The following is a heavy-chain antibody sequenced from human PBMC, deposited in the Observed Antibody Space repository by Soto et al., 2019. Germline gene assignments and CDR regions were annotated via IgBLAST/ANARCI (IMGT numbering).Heavy chain of an antibody. CDR3: ARSDWFAP. J-gene: IGHJ5*02. CDR2: IKNDGSVT. Sequence: GGSLRLSCVASGITIRDYWMSWVRQVPGKGPEWVSRIKNDGSVTSYADSVKGRFSISRDNAKNTLYLQMNSLRAEDTAVYYSARSDWFAPWGQGTLVTVSS. CDR1: GITIRDYW. V-gene: IGHV3-74*01.